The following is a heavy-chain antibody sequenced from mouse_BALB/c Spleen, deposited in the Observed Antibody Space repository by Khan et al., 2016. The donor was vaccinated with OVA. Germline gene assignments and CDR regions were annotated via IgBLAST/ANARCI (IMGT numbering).Heavy chain of an antibody. CDR1: GYAITSDYA. CDR3: ASSRYYSCGYALDC. D-gene: IGHD2-12*01. CDR2: ISSTGST. J-gene: IGHJ4*01. V-gene: IGHV3-2*02. Sequence: EVQLQESGPGLVKPSQSLSLTCTVTGYAITSDYAWNWIRQFPGNKLEWMGYISSTGSTSYNPSLKSRISITRDTSKNQFFLQLNSVTTEDTATYYCASSRYYSCGYALDCWGRGTSVTVSS.